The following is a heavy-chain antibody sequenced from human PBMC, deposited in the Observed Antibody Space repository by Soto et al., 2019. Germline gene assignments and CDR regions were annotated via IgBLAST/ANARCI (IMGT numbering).Heavy chain of an antibody. CDR2: ISTRGTTI. CDR3: ARDIDYYDSCGYQDY. V-gene: IGHV3-48*03. Sequence: EVQLVESGGGLVQPGGSLRLSCAASGFTFSSYEMNWVRQAPGKGLEWVSYISTRGTTIHYADSVKGRFTISRDNAQNSLYLQMNSLRAEDMAVYYCARDIDYYDSCGYQDYWGQGALVTVSS. CDR1: GFTFSSYE. D-gene: IGHD3-22*01. J-gene: IGHJ4*02.